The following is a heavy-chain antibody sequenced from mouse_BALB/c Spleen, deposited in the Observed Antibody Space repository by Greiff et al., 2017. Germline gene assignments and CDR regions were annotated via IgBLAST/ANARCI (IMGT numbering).Heavy chain of an antibody. CDR2: IYPYNGGT. CDR1: GYTFTDYN. CDR3: ASLTGYYFDY. Sequence: EVKVEESGPELVKPGASVKISCKASGYTFTDYNMHWVKQSHGKSLEWIGYIYPYNGGTGYNQKFKSKATLTVDNSSSTAYMELRSLTSEDSAVYYCASLTGYYFDYWGQGTTLTVSS. V-gene: IGHV1S29*02. D-gene: IGHD4-1*01. J-gene: IGHJ2*01.